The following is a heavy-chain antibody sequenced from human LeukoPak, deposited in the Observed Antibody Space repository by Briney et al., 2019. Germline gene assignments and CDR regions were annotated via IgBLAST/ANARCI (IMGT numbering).Heavy chain of an antibody. CDR1: GFTFSSYW. Sequence: GGSRRPPVEAFGFTFSSYWMSWVRQAPGKGLEWLANIKQDGSEKYYVDSVKGRFTISRDNAKNSLYLQMNSLRAEDTAVYYCARAIGTYYFDSSGYYGYWGQGTLVTVSS. CDR2: IKQDGSEK. D-gene: IGHD3-22*01. J-gene: IGHJ4*02. CDR3: ARAIGTYYFDSSGYYGY. V-gene: IGHV3-7*01.